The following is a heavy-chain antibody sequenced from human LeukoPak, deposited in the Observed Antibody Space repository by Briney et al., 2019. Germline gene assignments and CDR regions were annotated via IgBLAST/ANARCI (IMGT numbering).Heavy chain of an antibody. D-gene: IGHD2-2*01. V-gene: IGHV4-59*01. Sequence: SETLSLTCTVSGGSISSYYWSWIRQPPGKGLEWIGYIYYSGSTNYNPSLKSRVTISVDTSKNQFSLKLSSVTAADTAVYYCARDSLGYCSSTSCSMGAFDIWGQGTMVTVSS. CDR2: IYYSGST. J-gene: IGHJ3*02. CDR3: ARDSLGYCSSTSCSMGAFDI. CDR1: GGSISSYY.